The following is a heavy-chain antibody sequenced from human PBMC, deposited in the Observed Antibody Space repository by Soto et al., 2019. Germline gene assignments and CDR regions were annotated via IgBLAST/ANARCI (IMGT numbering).Heavy chain of an antibody. J-gene: IGHJ4*02. Sequence: SETLSLTCTVSGASISSGDYYWSWIRQHPGKGLEWIGYIHSSGSPFYNPSLKSRVTMSVDTSKNQFSLRLNSVTAADTAVYYCARTGTTSAGNFDYWGQGTLVTVSS. CDR2: IHSSGSP. V-gene: IGHV4-31*03. CDR3: ARTGTTSAGNFDY. CDR1: GASISSGDYY. D-gene: IGHD1-1*01.